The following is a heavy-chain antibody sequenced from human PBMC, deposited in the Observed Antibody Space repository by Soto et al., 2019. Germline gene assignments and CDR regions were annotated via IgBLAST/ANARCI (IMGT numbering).Heavy chain of an antibody. CDR3: ARDSGVEVGELSHYFDY. CDR1: GGSISSYY. J-gene: IGHJ4*02. D-gene: IGHD3-16*02. Sequence: SETLSLTCTVSGGSISSYYWSWIRQPPGKGLEWIGYIYYSGSTNYNPSLKSRVTISVDTSKNQFSLKLSSVTAADTAVYYCARDSGVEVGELSHYFDYWGQGTLVTVSS. V-gene: IGHV4-59*01. CDR2: IYYSGST.